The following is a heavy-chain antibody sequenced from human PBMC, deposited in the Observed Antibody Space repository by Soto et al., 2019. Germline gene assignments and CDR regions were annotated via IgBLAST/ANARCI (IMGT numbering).Heavy chain of an antibody. CDR3: VRTSLVVAAATREDY. CDR2: INSDGSST. V-gene: IGHV3-74*01. Sequence: EVQLVESGGGLVQPGGSLRLSCAASGFTFSSYWMHWVRQAPGKGLVWVSRINSDGSSTSYADSVMGRFTISRDNAKNTLYLQMNSLRPEDTAVYYCVRTSLVVAAATREDYWGQGTLVTVSS. D-gene: IGHD2-15*01. J-gene: IGHJ4*02. CDR1: GFTFSSYW.